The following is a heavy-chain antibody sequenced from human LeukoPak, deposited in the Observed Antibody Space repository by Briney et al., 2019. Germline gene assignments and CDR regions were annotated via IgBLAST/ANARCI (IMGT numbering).Heavy chain of an antibody. D-gene: IGHD6-13*01. J-gene: IGHJ1*01. CDR2: IYYSGST. CDR3: ARGSSWYRYFQH. V-gene: IGHV4-59*08. CDR1: GGSISSYY. Sequence: SQTLSLTCTVSGGSISSYYWSWIRQPPGKGLEWIGYIYYSGSTDYNPSLKSRVTISVDTSKNQFSLKLSSVTAADTAVYYCARGSSWYRYFQHWGQGTLVTVSS.